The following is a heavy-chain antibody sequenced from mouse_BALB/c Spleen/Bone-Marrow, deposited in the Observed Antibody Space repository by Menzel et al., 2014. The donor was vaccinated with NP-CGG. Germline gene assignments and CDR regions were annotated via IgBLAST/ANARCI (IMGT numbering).Heavy chain of an antibody. V-gene: IGHV1-80*01. CDR3: ASRGDYSYAMDY. CDR1: GYSFSNYW. Sequence: QVQLQQPGAELVRPGSSVKISCKSSGYSFSNYWMNWMKQRPGQGLEWIGQIYPGDGDTNYNGKFKGKATLTADKSSSTAYMQLSSPTSEDSAVYFCASRGDYSYAMDYWGQGTSVTVSS. CDR2: IYPGDGDT. J-gene: IGHJ4*01. D-gene: IGHD1-1*01.